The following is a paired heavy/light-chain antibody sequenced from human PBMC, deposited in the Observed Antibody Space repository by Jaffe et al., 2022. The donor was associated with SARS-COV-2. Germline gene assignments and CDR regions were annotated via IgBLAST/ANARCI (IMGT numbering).Light chain of an antibody. V-gene: IGLV1-40*01. Sequence: QSVLTQPPSVSGAPGQRVTISCTGSSSNMGAGYDVHWYQQLPGTAPKLLIYGNNNRPSGVPDRFSGFKSGTSASLAITGLQAEDEAEYYCQSYDNSLFWVFGGGTKLTVL. CDR3: QSYDNSLFWV. J-gene: IGLJ3*02. CDR2: GNN. CDR1: SSNMGAGYD.
Heavy chain of an antibody. D-gene: IGHD3-16*01. CDR1: GGSMSGYY. CDR3: ARDNLGRGMDV. CDR2: IHYSGSA. Sequence: QVQLQESGPGLMKPSETLSLTCRVFGGSMSGYYCNWIRQPPGKGLEWIGYIHYSGSAHYNPSLKSRVTISVDTSKNQFSLILTSVTAADTAVYYCARDNLGRGMDVWGQGTTVTVSS. J-gene: IGHJ6*02. V-gene: IGHV4-59*01.